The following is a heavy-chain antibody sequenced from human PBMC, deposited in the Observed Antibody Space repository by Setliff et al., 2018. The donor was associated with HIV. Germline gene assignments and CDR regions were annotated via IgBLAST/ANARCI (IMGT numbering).Heavy chain of an antibody. V-gene: IGHV3-30*02. CDR3: ANRGFSGYFDY. CDR1: GFTFSSYD. J-gene: IGHJ4*02. D-gene: IGHD3-10*01. Sequence: GSLRLSCAASGFTFSSYDMHWVRQAPGKGLEWVAFIWYDGSNKYYADSVKGRFTISRDNSKNTLYLQMNSLRAEDTAVYYCANRGFSGYFDYWGQGTLVTVSS. CDR2: IWYDGSNK.